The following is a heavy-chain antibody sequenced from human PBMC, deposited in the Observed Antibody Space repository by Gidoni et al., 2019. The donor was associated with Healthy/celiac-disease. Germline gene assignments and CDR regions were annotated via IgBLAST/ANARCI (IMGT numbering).Heavy chain of an antibody. CDR3: ARDLVRYFDWPPFDY. CDR2: ISAYTGNT. CDR1: GYTFTSYG. V-gene: IGHV1-18*01. D-gene: IGHD3-9*01. J-gene: IGHJ4*02. Sequence: QVQLVQSGAAVKKPGASVKVSCKASGYTFTSYGISWVRQAPGQGLEWMGWISAYTGNTNYAQKLQGRVTMTTDTSTSTAYMELRSLRSDDTAVYYCARDLVRYFDWPPFDYWGQGTLVTVSS.